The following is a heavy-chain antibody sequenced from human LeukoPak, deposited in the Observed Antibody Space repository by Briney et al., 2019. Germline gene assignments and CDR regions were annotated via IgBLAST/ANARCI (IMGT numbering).Heavy chain of an antibody. V-gene: IGHV3-21*01. CDR3: ARENPTDY. D-gene: IGHD1-14*01. J-gene: IGHJ4*02. CDR1: GLTFSNCV. Sequence: GGSLRLSCAASGLTFSNCVMNWVRQAPGKGLEWVSSISITSDYIYYSDSVRGRITISRDNAKNSLYLQMNSLRAEDTAVYYCARENPTDYWGQGTLVTVSS. CDR2: ISITSDYI.